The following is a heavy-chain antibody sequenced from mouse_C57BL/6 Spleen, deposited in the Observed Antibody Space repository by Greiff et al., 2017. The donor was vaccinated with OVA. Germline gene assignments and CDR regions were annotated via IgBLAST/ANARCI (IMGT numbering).Heavy chain of an antibody. V-gene: IGHV14-4*01. J-gene: IGHJ3*01. D-gene: IGHD1-1*01. CDR2: IDPENGDT. CDR3: TPRYGSSPWFAY. CDR1: GFNIKDDY. Sequence: VQLQQSGAELVRPGASVKLSCTASGFNIKDDYMHWVKQRPEQGLEWIGWIDPENGDTEYASKFKGKATITADTSSHTAYLQLSSLTSEDTAVYYCTPRYGSSPWFAYWGQGTLVTVSA.